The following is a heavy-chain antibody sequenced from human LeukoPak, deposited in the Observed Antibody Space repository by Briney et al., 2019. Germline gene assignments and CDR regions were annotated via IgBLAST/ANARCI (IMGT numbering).Heavy chain of an antibody. V-gene: IGHV3-73*01. CDR3: HPGYCSSTSCSNAFDI. Sequence: GGSLKLSCAASGFTFSGSAMHWVRQASGQGLEWVGRIRSKANSYATAYAASVKGRFTISRDDSKNTAYLQMNSLKTEDTAVYYCHPGYCSSTSCSNAFDIWGQGTMVTVSS. CDR2: IRSKANSYAT. J-gene: IGHJ3*02. D-gene: IGHD2-2*03. CDR1: GFTFSGSA.